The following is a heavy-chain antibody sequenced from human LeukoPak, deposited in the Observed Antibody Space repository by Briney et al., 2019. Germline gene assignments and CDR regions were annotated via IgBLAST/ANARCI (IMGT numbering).Heavy chain of an antibody. D-gene: IGHD7-27*01. CDR3: ARDILTDDAFDI. J-gene: IGHJ3*02. CDR2: INPNSGGT. CDR1: GYTFTGYF. V-gene: IGHV1-2*02. Sequence: ASVKVSCKASGYTFTGYFMHWVRQAPGQGLEWMGWINPNSGGTNYAQKFQGRVTMTRDTSISTAYMELSRLTSDDTAVYYCARDILTDDAFDIWGQGAMVTVSS.